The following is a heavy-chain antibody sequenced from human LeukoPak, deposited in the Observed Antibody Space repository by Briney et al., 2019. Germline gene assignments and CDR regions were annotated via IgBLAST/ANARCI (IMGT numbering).Heavy chain of an antibody. J-gene: IGHJ5*02. V-gene: IGHV3-23*01. CDR3: AKSGILGAIFRYGFDP. Sequence: SGGSLRLSCAASGFTFSSYAMNGVRQAPGKGLEWVSSISGSGGNTYYADSVKGRFTISRDNSKNTLYLQMNSLRAEDTAVYYCAKSGILGAIFRYGFDPWGQGTLVTVSS. CDR1: GFTFSSYA. D-gene: IGHD1-26*01. CDR2: ISGSGGNT.